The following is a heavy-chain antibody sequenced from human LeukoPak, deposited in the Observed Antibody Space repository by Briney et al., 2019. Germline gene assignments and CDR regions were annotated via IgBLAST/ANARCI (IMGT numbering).Heavy chain of an antibody. CDR3: AKIPPYYDFWSGYHPNYYYYMDV. D-gene: IGHD3-3*01. Sequence: GGSLRLSCAASGFTFSSYGMHWVRQAPGKGLEWVAFIRYDGSNKYYADSVKGRFTISRDNSKNTLYLQMNSLRAEDTAVYYCAKIPPYYDFWSGYHPNYYYYMDVWGKGTTVTVSS. CDR1: GFTFSSYG. V-gene: IGHV3-30*02. J-gene: IGHJ6*03. CDR2: IRYDGSNK.